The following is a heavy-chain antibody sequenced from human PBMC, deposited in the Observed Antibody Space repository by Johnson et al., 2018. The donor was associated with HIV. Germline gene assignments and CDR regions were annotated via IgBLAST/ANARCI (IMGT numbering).Heavy chain of an antibody. Sequence: QMQLVESGGGVVQPGRSLRLSCAASGFTFSSYTMHWVRQAPAKGLEWVAVISYDGSDKYYADSVKGRFTVSRDSSKNTLYLQVNGLRAEDTAVYYCAKDLNPDNWNPDAFDIWGQGTMVTVSS. CDR3: AKDLNPDNWNPDAFDI. D-gene: IGHD1-20*01. J-gene: IGHJ3*02. V-gene: IGHV3-30*04. CDR1: GFTFSSYT. CDR2: ISYDGSDK.